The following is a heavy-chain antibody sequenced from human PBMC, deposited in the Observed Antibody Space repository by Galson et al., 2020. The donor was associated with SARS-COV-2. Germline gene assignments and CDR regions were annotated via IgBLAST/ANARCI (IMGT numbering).Heavy chain of an antibody. D-gene: IGHD2-21*02. CDR1: GGSISNGGYY. CDR2: ISHSGST. J-gene: IGHJ4*02. V-gene: IGHV4-31*03. CDR3: ARICDCYSFGIDY. Sequence: ASETLSLTCTVSGGSISNGGYYWGWIRQYPGKGLEWIGSISHSGSTSYNPSLKSRVSIPVDTSENQFSLKLTSVTAADTAGYFCARICDCYSFGIDYWAQGPLVTVSS.